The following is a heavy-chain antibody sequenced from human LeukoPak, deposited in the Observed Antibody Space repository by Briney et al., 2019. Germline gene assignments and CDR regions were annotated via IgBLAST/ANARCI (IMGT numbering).Heavy chain of an antibody. CDR2: ISGGGANT. CDR1: GFSFSNSG. Sequence: QPGGSLSLSCAASGFSFSNSGMSWVRQAPAKGLEWVAGISGGGANTHYADSVKGRFTISRDNSKNTLFLQMNSLRDEDTAIYYCSKWNGYGDYWGQGTLVTVSS. J-gene: IGHJ4*02. CDR3: SKWNGYGDY. V-gene: IGHV3-23*01. D-gene: IGHD1-1*01.